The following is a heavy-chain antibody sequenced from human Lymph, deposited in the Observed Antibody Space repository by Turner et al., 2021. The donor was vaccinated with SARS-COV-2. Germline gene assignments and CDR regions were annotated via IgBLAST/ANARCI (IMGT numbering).Heavy chain of an antibody. V-gene: IGHV3-48*03. CDR2: ISSSGSTI. J-gene: IGHJ2*01. CDR3: ARDQYYDSSGYYFFRASYFDL. D-gene: IGHD3-22*01. CDR1: GFTLRSYE. Sequence: EVQLVESGGGLVQPGGSLRLPCGASGFTLRSYEMNWVRQAPGKGLEWVSYISSSGSTIYYADSVKGRFTISRDNAKNSLYLQMNSLRAEDTAVYYCARDQYYDSSGYYFFRASYFDLWGRGTLVTVSS.